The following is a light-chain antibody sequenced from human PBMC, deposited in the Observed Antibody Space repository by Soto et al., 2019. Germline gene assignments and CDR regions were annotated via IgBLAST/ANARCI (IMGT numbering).Light chain of an antibody. V-gene: IGKV1-39*01. CDR3: QQSYSTLFT. J-gene: IGKJ4*01. CDR2: AAS. Sequence: IPITQSPSSLSASVGDRVTIPCRASQSIRSYLNWYQQERGKAPKLLIYAASSLQSGVPSRFSGSGSGTDFTLTISSLQPEDFATYYCQQSYSTLFTFGGGTKVDIK. CDR1: QSIRSY.